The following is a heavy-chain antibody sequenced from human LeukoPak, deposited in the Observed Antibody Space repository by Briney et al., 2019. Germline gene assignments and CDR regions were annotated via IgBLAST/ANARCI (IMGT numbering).Heavy chain of an antibody. V-gene: IGHV3-21*01. CDR2: IGSSSSYI. CDR1: GFTFSIYS. J-gene: IGHJ4*02. Sequence: GGSLRLSCAASGFTFSIYSMNWVRQAPGKGLEWVSSIGSSSSYIYYADSVKGRFTISRDNAKNSLYLQMNSLRAEDTAVYYCESNDFWSGYYTYYFDYWGQGTLVTVSS. CDR3: ESNDFWSGYYTYYFDY. D-gene: IGHD3-3*01.